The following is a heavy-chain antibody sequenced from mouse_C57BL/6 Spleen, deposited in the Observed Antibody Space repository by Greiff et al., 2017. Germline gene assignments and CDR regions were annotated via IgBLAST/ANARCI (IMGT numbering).Heavy chain of an antibody. V-gene: IGHV3-6*01. CDR1: GYSITSGYY. J-gene: IGHJ2*01. CDR2: ISYDGSN. Sequence: EVKLVESGPGLVKPSQSLSLTCSVTGYSITSGYYWNWIRQFPGNKLEWMGYISYDGSNNYNPSLKNRISITRDTSKNQFFLKLNSVTTEDTATYYCARASVYYEAYFDYWGQGTTLTVSS. CDR3: ARASVYYEAYFDY. D-gene: IGHD2-4*01.